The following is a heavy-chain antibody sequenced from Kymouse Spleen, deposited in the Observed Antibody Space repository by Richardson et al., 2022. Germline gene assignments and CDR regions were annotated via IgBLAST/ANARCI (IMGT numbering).Heavy chain of an antibody. CDR2: IGTAGDT. CDR1: GFTFSSYD. J-gene: IGHJ6*02. Sequence: EVQLVESGGGLVQPGGSLRLSCAASGFTFSSYDMHWVRQATGKGLEWVSAIGTAGDTYYPGSVKGRFTISRENAKNSLYLQMNSLRAGDTAVYYCARDLGITGTHYYGMDVWGQGTTVTVSS. V-gene: IGHV3-13*01. D-gene: IGHD1-7*01. CDR3: ARDLGITGTHYYGMDV.